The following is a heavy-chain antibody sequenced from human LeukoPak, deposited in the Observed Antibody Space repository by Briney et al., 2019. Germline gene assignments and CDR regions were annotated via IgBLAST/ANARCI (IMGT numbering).Heavy chain of an antibody. V-gene: IGHV4-34*01. Sequence: SETLSLTCAVYGGSFSGYYWSWIRQPPGKGLEWIGEINHSGSTNYNPSLKSRVTISVDTSKNQFSLKLSSVTAADTAVYYCAGGRVQHQLSLYYYYYGMDVWGQGTTVTVSS. D-gene: IGHD6-13*01. CDR2: INHSGST. CDR1: GGSFSGYY. CDR3: AGGRVQHQLSLYYYYYGMDV. J-gene: IGHJ6*02.